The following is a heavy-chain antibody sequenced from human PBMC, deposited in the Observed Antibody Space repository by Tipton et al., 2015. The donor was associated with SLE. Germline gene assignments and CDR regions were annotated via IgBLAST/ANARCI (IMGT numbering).Heavy chain of an antibody. D-gene: IGHD4-23*01. CDR1: GGSISSSSYY. V-gene: IGHV4-39*02. CDR2: IYYSGST. CDR3: ARDTVGWYSGAFDI. Sequence: TLSLTCTVSGGSISSSSYYWGWIRQPPGKGLEWIGSIYYSGSTYYNPSLKRRVTISVDTSKNQFSLKLSSVTAADTAVYYCARDTVGWYSGAFDIWGQGTMVTVSS. J-gene: IGHJ3*02.